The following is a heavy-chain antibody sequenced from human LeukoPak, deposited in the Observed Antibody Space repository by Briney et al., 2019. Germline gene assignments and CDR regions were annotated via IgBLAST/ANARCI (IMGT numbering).Heavy chain of an antibody. CDR2: ISGSGGST. Sequence: GGSLRLSCAASGFTFSSYAMSWVCQAPGKGLEWISPISGSGGSTYYADCVKGRITISRDNSKNTLYLQMNSLRAEDTAVYYCVHYDYVRGAFDIWGQGTMVTVSS. V-gene: IGHV3-23*01. J-gene: IGHJ3*02. CDR1: GFTFSSYA. CDR3: VHYDYVRGAFDI. D-gene: IGHD3-16*01.